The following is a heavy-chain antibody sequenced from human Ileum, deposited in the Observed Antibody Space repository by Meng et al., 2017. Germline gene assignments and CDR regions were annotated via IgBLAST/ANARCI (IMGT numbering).Heavy chain of an antibody. Sequence: GGFLRPPCAAPGFTFNSHELSWVRQAPEKGRDWVSHIDTMGDHTDNADSVKGRFTVSRNNAKNSLYLQMNSLRAEDTAIYYCVRWALSGTRLFDYWGHGTLVTVSS. CDR1: GFTFNSHE. CDR2: IDTMGDHT. CDR3: VRWALSGTRLFDY. D-gene: IGHD1-7*01. J-gene: IGHJ4*01. V-gene: IGHV3-48*03.